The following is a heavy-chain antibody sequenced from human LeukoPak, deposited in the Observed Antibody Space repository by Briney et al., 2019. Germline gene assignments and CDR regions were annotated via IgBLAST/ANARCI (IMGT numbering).Heavy chain of an antibody. CDR2: ISASGAST. J-gene: IGHJ4*02. CDR3: AKDPGRYCSGGRCYADY. V-gene: IGHV3-23*01. D-gene: IGHD2-15*01. Sequence: GGSLRLSCGASGFTFSNYAMTWVRQAPGKGLEWVSSISASGASTYYADSVKGRFTISRDNSRNTLFLQMNSLRAEDSAVYYCAKDPGRYCSGGRCYADYWGQGTLVTVSS. CDR1: GFTFSNYA.